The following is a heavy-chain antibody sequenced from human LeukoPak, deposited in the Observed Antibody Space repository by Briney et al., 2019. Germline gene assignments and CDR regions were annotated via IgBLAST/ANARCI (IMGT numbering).Heavy chain of an antibody. CDR2: ISGSGGST. CDR1: GFTFSSYA. D-gene: IGHD6-13*01. V-gene: IGHV3-23*01. J-gene: IGHJ4*02. Sequence: PPGGSLRLSCAASGFTFSSYAMSWVRQAPGKGLEWVSAISGSGGSTYYADSVKGRFTISRDNSKNTLYLQMNSLRAEDTAVYYCARDASGYSSSWYGTGDYWGQGTLVTVSS. CDR3: ARDASGYSSSWYGTGDY.